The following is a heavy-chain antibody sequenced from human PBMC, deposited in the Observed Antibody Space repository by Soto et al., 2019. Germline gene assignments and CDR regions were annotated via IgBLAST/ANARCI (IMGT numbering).Heavy chain of an antibody. D-gene: IGHD6-13*01. J-gene: IGHJ6*02. Sequence: GGSLRLSCAASGFTFSSYGMHWVRQAPGKGLEWVAVISYDGSNKYYADSVKGRFTISRDNSKNTLYPQMNSLRAEDTAVYYWAKEEVDSSSWYGVYYYGMDVWGQGTTVTVSS. V-gene: IGHV3-30*18. CDR1: GFTFSSYG. CDR3: AKEEVDSSSWYGVYYYGMDV. CDR2: ISYDGSNK.